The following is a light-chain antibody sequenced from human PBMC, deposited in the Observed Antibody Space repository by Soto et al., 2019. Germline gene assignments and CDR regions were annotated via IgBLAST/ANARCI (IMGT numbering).Light chain of an antibody. CDR2: GAS. V-gene: IGKV3-15*01. CDR1: QSVSSD. J-gene: IGKJ2*01. Sequence: EIVMTQSPATLSVSPGERATLSCRASQSVSSDLAWYQQKPGQAPRLLIFGASTRASGIPARFSGSGAGTEVSLTISSLQSEDLAVYYCQQYTSWPLYTFGQGTKLEIK. CDR3: QQYTSWPLYT.